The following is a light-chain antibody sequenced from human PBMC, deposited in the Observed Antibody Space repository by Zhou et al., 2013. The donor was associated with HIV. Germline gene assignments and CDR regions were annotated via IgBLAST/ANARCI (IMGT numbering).Light chain of an antibody. CDR3: QQYNNWPPYT. Sequence: EIVLTQSPGTLSLSPGESATLSCRASQTVTSNYLSWYQQKPGQAPRLLIYGASSRATYIPDRFTGSGSGTEFTLTISSLQSEDFAVYYCQQYNNWPPYTFGQGTKLEIK. CDR2: GAS. J-gene: IGKJ2*01. V-gene: IGKV3-20*01. CDR1: QTVTSNY.